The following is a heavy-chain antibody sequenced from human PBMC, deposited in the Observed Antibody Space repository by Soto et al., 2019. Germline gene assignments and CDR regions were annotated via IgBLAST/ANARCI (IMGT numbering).Heavy chain of an antibody. D-gene: IGHD3-16*01. J-gene: IGHJ4*02. CDR3: AKLSSLKGVYYFDY. Sequence: PSETLSLTCTVSGGSISSNYWTWIRQPPGKGLEWIGYVYNSGSTNYNPSLKSRVTISEDTSKSQFSLKVNSMTAADTALYYCAKLSSLKGVYYFDYWGQGTLVTVSS. CDR1: GGSISSNY. CDR2: VYNSGST. V-gene: IGHV4-59*01.